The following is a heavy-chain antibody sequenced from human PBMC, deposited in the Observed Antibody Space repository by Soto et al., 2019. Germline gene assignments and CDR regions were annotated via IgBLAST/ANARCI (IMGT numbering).Heavy chain of an antibody. D-gene: IGHD3-16*01. J-gene: IGHJ6*02. Sequence: GGSLRLSCAASGFTFSSYSMNWVRQAPGKGLEWVSSISSSSSYIYYADSVKGRFTISRDNAKNSLYLQMNSLRAEDTAVYYCARDLGSTRNYYGMDVWGQGTTVTVSS. CDR3: ARDLGSTRNYYGMDV. V-gene: IGHV3-21*01. CDR1: GFTFSSYS. CDR2: ISSSSSYI.